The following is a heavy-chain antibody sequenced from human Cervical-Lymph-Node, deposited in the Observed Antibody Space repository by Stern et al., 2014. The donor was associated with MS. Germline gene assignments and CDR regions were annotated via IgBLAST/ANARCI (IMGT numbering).Heavy chain of an antibody. Sequence: QVQLVQSWAEVKRPESSVKVSCKASGGSLSTLDISWVRPAPGQGLEWVGEIMPLFGTANYAQKFKGRVTITADESTSTVYMELSSLKSEDTAIYFCTRHQAGIAANWGQGTLVTVTS. D-gene: IGHD6-13*01. CDR1: GGSLSTLD. CDR2: IMPLFGTA. V-gene: IGHV1-69*01. J-gene: IGHJ4*02. CDR3: TRHQAGIAAN.